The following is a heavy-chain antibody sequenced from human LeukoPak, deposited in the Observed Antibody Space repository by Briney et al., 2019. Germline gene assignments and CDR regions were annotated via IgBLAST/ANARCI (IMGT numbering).Heavy chain of an antibody. Sequence: PGGSLRLSCAVSGFTLSNYAMTRVRQSPGKGLECVTVISGSGDSIYYADSVKGRFTISRDNSKNTLDLQMNSLRAEDTDVYYCADEYFYGSGNWGQGTLVTVSS. J-gene: IGHJ4*02. D-gene: IGHD3-10*01. CDR1: GFTLSNYA. CDR3: ADEYFYGSGN. V-gene: IGHV3-23*01. CDR2: ISGSGDSI.